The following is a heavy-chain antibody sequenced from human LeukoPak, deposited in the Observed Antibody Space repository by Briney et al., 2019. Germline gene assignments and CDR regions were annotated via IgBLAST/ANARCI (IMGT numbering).Heavy chain of an antibody. CDR1: GYTFTGYY. CDR2: INPNSGGT. J-gene: IGHJ5*02. V-gene: IGHV1-2*02. CDR3: ARDIVVVVAAISLDP. Sequence: ASVKVSCKASGYTFTGYYMHWVRQAPGQGLEWMGWINPNSGGTNYAQKFQGRVTMTRDTSISTAYMELSGLRSDDTAVYYCARDIVVVVAAISLDPWGQGTLVTVSS. D-gene: IGHD2-15*01.